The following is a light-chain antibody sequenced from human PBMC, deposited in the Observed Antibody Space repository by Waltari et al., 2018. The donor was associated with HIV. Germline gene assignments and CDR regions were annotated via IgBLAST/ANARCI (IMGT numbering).Light chain of an antibody. J-gene: IGLJ3*02. V-gene: IGLV2-23*02. Sequence: QSALTQPASVSGSPGQSITVSCTGTSSDVGGYNFVSWYHQHPGKAPKLIIFDVFKRPAGVSERFSGSRSGNTASLTVSGLQAEDEADYYCCSYAGSRTWVFGGGTALTVL. CDR1: SSDVGGYNF. CDR2: DVF. CDR3: CSYAGSRTWV.